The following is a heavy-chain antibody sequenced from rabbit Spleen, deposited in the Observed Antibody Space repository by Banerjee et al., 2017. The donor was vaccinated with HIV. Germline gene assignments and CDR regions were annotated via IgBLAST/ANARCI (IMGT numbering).Heavy chain of an antibody. CDR3: ARLAIHAGGSYTGYFNL. CDR2: FYYGDDT. V-gene: IGHV1S47*01. D-gene: IGHD8-1*01. CDR1: GLDFSRNA. J-gene: IGHJ4*01. Sequence: QQQLEESGGGLVQPEGSLTLTCKASGLDFSRNAMCWVRQAPGKRPEWIACFYYGDDTYYASWAKGRFSISKTSSTTVTLQMTSLTGADTATYFCARLAIHAGGSYTGYFNLWGPGTLVTVS.